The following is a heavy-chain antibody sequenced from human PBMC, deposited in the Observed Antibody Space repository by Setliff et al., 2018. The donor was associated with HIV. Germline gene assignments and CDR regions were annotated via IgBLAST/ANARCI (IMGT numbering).Heavy chain of an antibody. CDR1: GITVSGIY. D-gene: IGHD5-18*01. CDR2: INGGTTT. Sequence: QPGGSLRLSCVASGITVSGIYMTWVRQAPGKGLEWVSVINGGTTTYYADSVKGRFTISRDNSNDTLFLQMNSLRAEDTAVYYCASIELAAMVPVDYWGQGTLVTV. V-gene: IGHV3-66*01. J-gene: IGHJ4*02. CDR3: ASIELAAMVPVDY.